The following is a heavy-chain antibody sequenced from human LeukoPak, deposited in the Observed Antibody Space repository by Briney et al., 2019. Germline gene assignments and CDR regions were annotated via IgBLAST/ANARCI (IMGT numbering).Heavy chain of an antibody. J-gene: IGHJ5*02. Sequence: GGSLRLSCVASGFTFSSYAMSWVRQAPGKGLEWVSSISGSGGSTYYADSVKGQFTISSDNSRNTLYLQMNSLRAEDTAVYYCAKSLRYCSSTSCNNWFDPWGQGTLVTVSS. D-gene: IGHD2-2*01. V-gene: IGHV3-23*01. CDR3: AKSLRYCSSTSCNNWFDP. CDR1: GFTFSSYA. CDR2: ISGSGGST.